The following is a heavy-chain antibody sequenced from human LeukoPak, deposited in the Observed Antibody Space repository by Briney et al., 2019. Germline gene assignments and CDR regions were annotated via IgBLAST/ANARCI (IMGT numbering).Heavy chain of an antibody. D-gene: IGHD4-17*01. J-gene: IGHJ1*01. Sequence: PSETLSLTCTVSGGSISSYYWSWIRQPPGKGLEWIGYIYYSGSTNYNPSLKSRVTISVDTSKNQFSLKLSSVTAADTAVYYCARHFRPYGAEYFQHWGQGTLVTVSS. CDR2: IYYSGST. CDR3: ARHFRPYGAEYFQH. CDR1: GGSISSYY. V-gene: IGHV4-59*08.